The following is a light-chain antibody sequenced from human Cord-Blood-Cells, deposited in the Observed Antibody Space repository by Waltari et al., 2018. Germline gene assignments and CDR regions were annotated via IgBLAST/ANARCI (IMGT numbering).Light chain of an antibody. Sequence: QSALTQPASVSGSPRQSITIYCTGTSSDVGGYNYVTCYQQHPGNAPKLLNYDVRKRAAGVPKRFTRSMSGHTASLTISGLQDEDEADYCCRSYTGSSTLYVVGPGTKVTVL. CDR2: DVR. CDR3: RSYTGSSTLYV. J-gene: IGLJ1*01. V-gene: IGLV2-14*01. CDR1: SSDVGGYNY.